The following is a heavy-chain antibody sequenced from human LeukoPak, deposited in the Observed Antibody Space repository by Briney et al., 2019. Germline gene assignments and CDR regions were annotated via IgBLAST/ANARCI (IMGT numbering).Heavy chain of an antibody. CDR2: INPNSGGT. Sequence: ASVKVSCKASGYTFTGYYMHWVRQAPGQGLEWMGWINPNSGGTNYAQKFQGRVTMTRDTSISTAYMELSRLRSDDTAVYYCARENVDTAMAFDPWGQGTLVTVSS. V-gene: IGHV1-2*02. D-gene: IGHD5-18*01. CDR3: ARENVDTAMAFDP. CDR1: GYTFTGYY. J-gene: IGHJ5*02.